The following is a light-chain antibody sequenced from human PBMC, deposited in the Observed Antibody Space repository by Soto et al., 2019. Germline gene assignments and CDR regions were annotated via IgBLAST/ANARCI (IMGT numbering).Light chain of an antibody. Sequence: EIVLTQSPDTLSLSPGERATLSCRASQSVSTNSLAWYQQRPGQAPRPLIYGASSRATGTPDRFSGSGSGTDFTLMISRLEPEDFAVYYCQHYGSSVLTFGGGTKVEIK. CDR2: GAS. CDR3: QHYGSSVLT. CDR1: QSVSTNS. J-gene: IGKJ4*01. V-gene: IGKV3-20*01.